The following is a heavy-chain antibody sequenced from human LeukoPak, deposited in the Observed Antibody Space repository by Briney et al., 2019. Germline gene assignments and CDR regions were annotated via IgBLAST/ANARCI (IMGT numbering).Heavy chain of an antibody. D-gene: IGHD6-13*01. V-gene: IGHV4-30-4*01. CDR2: IYYSGST. J-gene: IGHJ4*02. CDR1: GGSISSGDYY. Sequence: PSQTLSPTCTVSGGSISSGDYYWSWIRQPPGKGLEWIGYIYYSGSTCYNPSLKSRVTISVDTSKNRFSLKLSSVTAADTAVYYCAREMWSSSWYPDYWGQGTLVTVSS. CDR3: AREMWSSSWYPDY.